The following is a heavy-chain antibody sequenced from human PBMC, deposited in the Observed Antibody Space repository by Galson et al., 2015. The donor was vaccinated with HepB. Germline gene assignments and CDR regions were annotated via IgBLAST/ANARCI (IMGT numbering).Heavy chain of an antibody. J-gene: IGHJ4*02. V-gene: IGHV3-66*01. CDR2: IYSGGRT. Sequence: SVRLSCAASGFTVSSNYMSWVRQAPGKGLEWVSVIYSGGRTYYADSVKGRFTISRDNSKNTLYLQMNSLRAEDTAVYYCARDFRLRGGYYFDYWGQGTLVTVSS. CDR1: GFTVSSNY. CDR3: ARDFRLRGGYYFDY. D-gene: IGHD2-15*01.